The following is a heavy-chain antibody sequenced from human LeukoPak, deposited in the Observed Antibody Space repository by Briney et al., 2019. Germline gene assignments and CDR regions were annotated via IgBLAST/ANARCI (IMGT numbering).Heavy chain of an antibody. D-gene: IGHD3-16*01. J-gene: IGHJ6*03. Sequence: SETLSLTCSVSGGSISSYYWSWIRQPPGKRLEWVGYIYYSGGTNYNPSLKSRVTISVDTSKNQFSLKLSSVTTADTAVYFCARTAGSYDYYYYMDVWGKGTTVTVSS. V-gene: IGHV4-59*01. CDR2: IYYSGGT. CDR1: GGSISSYY. CDR3: ARTAGSYDYYYYMDV.